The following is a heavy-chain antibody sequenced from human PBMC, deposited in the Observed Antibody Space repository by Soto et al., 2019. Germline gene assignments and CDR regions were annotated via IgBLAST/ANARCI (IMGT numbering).Heavy chain of an antibody. D-gene: IGHD5-12*01. J-gene: IGHJ3*02. CDR2: IIPIFGTA. Sequence: GGSVKVSCKASGGTFSSYAISWVRQAPGQGLEWMGGIIPIFGTADYAQKFQGRVTITADESTSTAYMELSSLRSEDTAVYYCARGGRDGYTEEAFDIWGQGTMVTVSS. CDR1: GGTFSSYA. CDR3: ARGGRDGYTEEAFDI. V-gene: IGHV1-69*13.